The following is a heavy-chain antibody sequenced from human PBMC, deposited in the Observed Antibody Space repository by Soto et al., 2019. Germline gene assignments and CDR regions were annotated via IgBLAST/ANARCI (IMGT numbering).Heavy chain of an antibody. Sequence: EVQLVESGGGLVQPGGSLRLSCAASGFTFSSYWMHWVRQAPGKGLVWVSRINSDGSSTSYADSVKGRFTISRDNAKNTLYLQMNSLRAEDTAVYYCARARGFAMVRGEPLIYYGMDVWGQGTTVTVSS. CDR1: GFTFSSYW. D-gene: IGHD3-10*01. V-gene: IGHV3-74*01. CDR2: INSDGSST. J-gene: IGHJ6*02. CDR3: ARARGFAMVRGEPLIYYGMDV.